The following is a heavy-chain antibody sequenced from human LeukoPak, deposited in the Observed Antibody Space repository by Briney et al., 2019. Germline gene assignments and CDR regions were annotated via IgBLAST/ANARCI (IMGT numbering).Heavy chain of an antibody. CDR1: GFTFSDYY. D-gene: IGHD6-19*01. J-gene: IGHJ6*03. CDR2: ISSSGSTI. CDR3: ARDQGDKQWLDSGAYYYYMDV. V-gene: IGHV3-11*04. Sequence: GGSLRLSCAASGFTFSDYYMSWIRQAPGKGLEWVSYISSSGSTIYYADSVKGRFTISRDNAKNSLYLQMNSLRAEDTAVYYCARDQGDKQWLDSGAYYYYMDVWGKGTTVTVSS.